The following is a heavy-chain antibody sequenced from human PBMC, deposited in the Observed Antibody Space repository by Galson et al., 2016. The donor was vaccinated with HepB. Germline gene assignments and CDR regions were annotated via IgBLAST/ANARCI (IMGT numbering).Heavy chain of an antibody. CDR2: ISTDGRTA. J-gene: IGHJ4*02. V-gene: IGHV3-74*01. D-gene: IGHD5-18*01. Sequence: SLRLSCAASGFTFSSYWMHWVRHAPGKGLVWVSRISTDGRTANQADSVKGRFTISRENARNTVYLQMNSLTAEDTAVYYCGAFRGYSSGYGEYWSQGTLVTVSS. CDR3: GAFRGYSSGYGEY. CDR1: GFTFSSYW.